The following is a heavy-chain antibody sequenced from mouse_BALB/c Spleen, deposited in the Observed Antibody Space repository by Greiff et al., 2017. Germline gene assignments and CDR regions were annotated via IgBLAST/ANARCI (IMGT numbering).Heavy chain of an antibody. J-gene: IGHJ1*01. Sequence: EVKVVESGPSLVKPSQTLSLTCSVTGDSITSGYWNWIRKFPGNKLEYMGYISYSGSTYYNPSLKSRISITRDTSKNQYYLQLNSVTTEDTATYYCARQELGDYWYFDVWGAGTTVTVSS. CDR2: ISYSGST. CDR1: GDSITSGY. V-gene: IGHV3-8*02. CDR3: ARQELGDYWYFDV. D-gene: IGHD4-1*01.